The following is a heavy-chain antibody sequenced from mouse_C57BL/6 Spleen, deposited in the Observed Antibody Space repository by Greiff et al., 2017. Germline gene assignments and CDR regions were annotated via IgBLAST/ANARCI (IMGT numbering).Heavy chain of an antibody. CDR1: GYSITSGYY. J-gene: IGHJ4*01. D-gene: IGHD3-2*02. CDR2: ISYDGSN. CDR3: ASTAQATFAMDY. Sequence: EVKLVESGPGLVKPSQSLSLTCSVTGYSITSGYYWNWIRQFPGNKLEWMGYISYDGSNNYNPSLKNRISITRDTSKNQFFLKLNSVTTEDTATYYCASTAQATFAMDYWGQGTSVTVSS. V-gene: IGHV3-6*01.